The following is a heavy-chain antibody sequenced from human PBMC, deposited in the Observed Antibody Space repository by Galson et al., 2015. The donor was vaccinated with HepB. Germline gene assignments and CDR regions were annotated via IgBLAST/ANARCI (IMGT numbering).Heavy chain of an antibody. V-gene: IGHV5-51*01. CDR3: ARGSGGEAATPYYYYYYGTDV. CDR2: IYPGDSDT. CDR1: GYSFTSYW. Sequence: QSGAEVKKPGESLKISCKGSGYSFTSYWIGWVRQMPGKGLEWMGIIYPGDSDTRYSPSFQGQVTISADKSISTAYLQWSSLKASDTAMYYCARGSGGEAATPYYYYYYGTDVWGQGTTVTVSS. J-gene: IGHJ6*02. D-gene: IGHD2-21*01.